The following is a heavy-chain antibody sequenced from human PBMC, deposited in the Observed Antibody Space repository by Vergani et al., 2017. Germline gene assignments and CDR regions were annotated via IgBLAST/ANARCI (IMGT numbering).Heavy chain of an antibody. CDR2: ISYDGSNK. CDR1: GFTFSSYA. CDR3: ARERQLAKAFDI. V-gene: IGHV3-30-3*01. D-gene: IGHD6-13*01. J-gene: IGHJ3*02. Sequence: QVQLVESGGGVVQPGRSLRLSCAASGFTFSSYAMHWVRQAPGKGREWVAVISYDGSNKYYADSVKGRFTISRDNSKNTLYLQMNSLRAEDTAVYYCARERQLAKAFDIWGQGTMVTVSS.